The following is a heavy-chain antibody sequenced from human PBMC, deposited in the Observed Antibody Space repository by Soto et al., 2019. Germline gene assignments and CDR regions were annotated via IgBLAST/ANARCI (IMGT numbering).Heavy chain of an antibody. CDR1: GYTFTSYA. CDR3: AREWGSGP. Sequence: GASVKVSCKASGYTFTSYAMHWVRQAPGQRLEWMGWINAYNGNTNYAQKLQGRVTMTTDTSTSTAYMELRSLRSDDTAVYYCAREWGSGPWGQGNLVTVSS. J-gene: IGHJ5*02. D-gene: IGHD7-27*01. CDR2: INAYNGNT. V-gene: IGHV1-18*01.